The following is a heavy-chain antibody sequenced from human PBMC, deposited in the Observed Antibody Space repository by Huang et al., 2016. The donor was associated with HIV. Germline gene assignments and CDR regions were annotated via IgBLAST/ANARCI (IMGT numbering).Heavy chain of an antibody. D-gene: IGHD6-6*01. CDR3: ARDWSFGSSTSPAD. CDR2: INPKGGRT. V-gene: IGHV1-2*02. CDR1: GYTFTDSN. Sequence: QVQLVQSGAEVKNPGASVRVSCKASGYTFTDSNLHWVRQAPGQGLEWMGWINPKGGRTIYAQRFQGRITMTRDTTISTVHMDLRRIQSDDTAVYFCARDWSFGSSTSPADWGQGTLVTVSS. J-gene: IGHJ4*02.